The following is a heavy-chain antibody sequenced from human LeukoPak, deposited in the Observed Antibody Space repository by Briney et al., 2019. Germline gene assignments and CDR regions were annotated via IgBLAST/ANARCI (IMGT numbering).Heavy chain of an antibody. J-gene: IGHJ6*03. V-gene: IGHV3-15*01. CDR2: IKSKTDGGTT. CDR1: GFTFSNAW. Sequence: GGSLRLSCAASGFTFSNAWMSWVRQAPGKGLEWVGRIKSKTDGGTTDYAAPVKGRFTISRDDSKTTLYLQMNSLRAEDTAVYYCARVFSIAARRTDYYYYMDVWGKGITVTVSS. CDR3: ARVFSIAARRTDYYYYMDV. D-gene: IGHD6-6*01.